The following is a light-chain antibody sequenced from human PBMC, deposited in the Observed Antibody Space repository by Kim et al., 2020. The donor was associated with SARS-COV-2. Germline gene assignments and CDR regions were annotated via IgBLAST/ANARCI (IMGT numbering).Light chain of an antibody. J-gene: IGLJ2*01. Sequence: SSELTQDPAVSVALGQTVRITCLGDSLRSYYATWYQQKPGQAPILVIYNKDNRPSGVPDRFSGSSLGNTASLTITGAQAEDEADYYCNSRDSNDNVLFGGGTSLTVL. CDR3: NSRDSNDNVL. V-gene: IGLV3-19*01. CDR2: NKD. CDR1: SLRSYY.